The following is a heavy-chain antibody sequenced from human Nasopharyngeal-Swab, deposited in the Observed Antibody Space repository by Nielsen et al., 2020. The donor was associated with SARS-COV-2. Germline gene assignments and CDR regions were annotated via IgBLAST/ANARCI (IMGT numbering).Heavy chain of an antibody. D-gene: IGHD3-22*01. CDR2: IDLSDSYP. Sequence: KVSCKGSGYSFISYWISWVRQMPGKGLEWMGRIDLSDSYPNYSPSFQGHVTISADKFINTAYLQWSSLKDSETAMYYCARHENYDSFFDYWGQGTLVTVSS. CDR1: GYSFISYW. V-gene: IGHV5-10-1*01. CDR3: ARHENYDSFFDY. J-gene: IGHJ4*02.